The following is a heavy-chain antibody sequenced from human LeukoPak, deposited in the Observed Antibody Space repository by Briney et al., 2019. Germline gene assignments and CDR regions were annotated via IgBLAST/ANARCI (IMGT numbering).Heavy chain of an antibody. CDR1: GFTFSGHW. CDR3: ATRNIFEY. J-gene: IGHJ4*02. Sequence: PGGSLRLSCTVSGFTFSGHWMNWVRQAPGKGLEWVATIKYDGSEKAYVGSVEGRFTISRGNSKDSLFLQMDSLRAEDTAVYYCATRNIFEYWGQGTLVTVSS. CDR2: IKYDGSEK. V-gene: IGHV3-7*01.